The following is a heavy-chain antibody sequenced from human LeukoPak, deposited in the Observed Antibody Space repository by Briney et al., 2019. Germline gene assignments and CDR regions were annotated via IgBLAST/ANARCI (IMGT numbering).Heavy chain of an antibody. CDR2: TSSDLNVK. D-gene: IGHD4-17*01. V-gene: IGHV3-30-3*01. CDR3: AREGQRLRVDY. CDR1: GFTFRNYV. J-gene: IGHJ4*02. Sequence: GGSLRLSCAASGFTFRNYVIHWVRQAPGKGLEWVAVTSSDLNVKLYADSVKGRFTISRDNSRSTLYLQMNSLRPEDTAIYYCAREGQRLRVDYWGQGTLVTVSS.